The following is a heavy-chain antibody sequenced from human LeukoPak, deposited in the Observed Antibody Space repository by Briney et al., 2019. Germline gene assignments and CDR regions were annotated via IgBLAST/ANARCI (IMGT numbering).Heavy chain of an antibody. CDR1: GGTFSSYA. Sequence: GASVKVSCKASGGTFSSYAISWVRQAPGQGLEWMGGIIPIFGTANYAQKFQGRVTITADESTSTAYMELSSLRSEDTAVYYCATPYPRDYDSPWAFDIWGQGTMVTVSS. CDR2: IIPIFGTA. CDR3: ATPYPRDYDSPWAFDI. J-gene: IGHJ3*02. D-gene: IGHD3-22*01. V-gene: IGHV1-69*13.